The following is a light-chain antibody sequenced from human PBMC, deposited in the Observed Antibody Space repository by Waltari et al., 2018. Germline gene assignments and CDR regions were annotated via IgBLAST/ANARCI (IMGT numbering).Light chain of an antibody. J-gene: IGKJ1*01. V-gene: IGKV1-8*01. CDR2: AAS. CDR1: KGISSY. Sequence: AIRMTQSPSSLSASTGDRVTITCRASKGISSYLAWYQQKPGKAPKLLIYAASTLQNRVPSRFIGSGSGTDCTLNIRCLQSDHFATSYCQQYYSYPRAFGRGTKVEIK. CDR3: QQYYSYPRA.